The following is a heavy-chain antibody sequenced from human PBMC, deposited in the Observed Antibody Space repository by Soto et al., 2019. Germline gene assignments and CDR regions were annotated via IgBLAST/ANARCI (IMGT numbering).Heavy chain of an antibody. CDR3: AKLMGSGSYYQGGRVGNYGMDV. Sequence: PGGSLRLSCAASGFTFDDYGMHWVRQAPGKGLEWVSGISWNSNSIGYADSVKGRFTISRDNAKKSLYLQMNSLRPEDTALYYCAKLMGSGSYYQGGRVGNYGMDVWGQGTTVTVSS. J-gene: IGHJ6*02. D-gene: IGHD3-10*01. CDR2: ISWNSNSI. V-gene: IGHV3-9*01. CDR1: GFTFDDYG.